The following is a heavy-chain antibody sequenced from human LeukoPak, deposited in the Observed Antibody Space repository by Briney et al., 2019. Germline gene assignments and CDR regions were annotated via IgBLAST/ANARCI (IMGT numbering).Heavy chain of an antibody. CDR3: AMKAVPRPRLHDAFDF. V-gene: IGHV1-46*01. D-gene: IGHD5-24*01. Sequence: GASVKVSCKAFGYTFTSNYMHWVRQAPGQGPEWMGVISPSGGSTTYAQKFQGRVTLTRDMSTSTDYLELSSLRSEDTAVYYCAMKAVPRPRLHDAFDFWGQGTVVSVSS. CDR1: GYTFTSNY. J-gene: IGHJ3*01. CDR2: ISPSGGST.